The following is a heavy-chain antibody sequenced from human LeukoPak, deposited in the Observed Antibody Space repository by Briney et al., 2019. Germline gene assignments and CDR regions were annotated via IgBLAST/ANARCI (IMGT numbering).Heavy chain of an antibody. D-gene: IGHD1-1*01. V-gene: IGHV1-46*01. CDR1: GYSFTTYY. CDR2: INPVGGST. Sequence: ASVTVSCKASGYSFTTYYIHWVRQAPGQGLEWMGVINPVGGSTTYALNFQGRVSMTRDTSTHTVYMELSSLRSDDTAVYYCARDRRDNWNGDAFDIWGQGTMVTVSS. J-gene: IGHJ3*02. CDR3: ARDRRDNWNGDAFDI.